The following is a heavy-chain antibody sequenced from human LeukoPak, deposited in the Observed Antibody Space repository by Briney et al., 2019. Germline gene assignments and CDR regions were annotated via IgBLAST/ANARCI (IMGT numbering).Heavy chain of an antibody. Sequence: SETLSLTCTVSGGSISSYYWSWIRQPPGKGLERIGYIYYSGSTNYNPSLKSRVTISVDTSKNQFSLKLSSVTAADTAVYYCARALRPAVAAPRSYYYYGMDVWGQGTTVTVSS. J-gene: IGHJ6*02. V-gene: IGHV4-59*01. CDR1: GGSISSYY. CDR2: IYYSGST. D-gene: IGHD6-19*01. CDR3: ARALRPAVAAPRSYYYYGMDV.